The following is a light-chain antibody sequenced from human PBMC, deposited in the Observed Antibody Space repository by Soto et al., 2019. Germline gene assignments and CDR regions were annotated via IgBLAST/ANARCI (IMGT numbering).Light chain of an antibody. Sequence: DILMTQSPSALYASVDDTVTITCLASRNINFYVNWYQQNPGKDPKLLIFAASRLQSVVPPRFRDSGSRTHFTLTITSLQPEDFATYYCQQSFGRTWTFRPGTRVEV. CDR2: AAS. V-gene: IGKV1-39*01. CDR1: RNINFY. J-gene: IGKJ1*01. CDR3: QQSFGRTWT.